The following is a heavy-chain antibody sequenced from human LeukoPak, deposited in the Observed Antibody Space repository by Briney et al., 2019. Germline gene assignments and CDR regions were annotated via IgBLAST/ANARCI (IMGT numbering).Heavy chain of an antibody. J-gene: IGHJ6*02. CDR1: GYTFTSYG. V-gene: IGHV1-18*01. CDR2: ISAYNGNT. D-gene: IGHD3-3*01. Sequence: ASGKLSCKASGYTFTSYGISWVRQAPGQGLEWMGWISAYNGNTNYAQKLKGRVTMTTDTSTSTAYMELRSLRSDDTAVYYCARGAGDYDFWSGYYVYYYYYGMDVWGQGTTVTVSS. CDR3: ARGAGDYDFWSGYYVYYYYYGMDV.